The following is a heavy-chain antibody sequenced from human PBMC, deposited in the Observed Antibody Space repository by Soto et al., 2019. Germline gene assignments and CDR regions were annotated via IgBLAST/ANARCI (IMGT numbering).Heavy chain of an antibody. D-gene: IGHD1-1*01. CDR3: ARDRSAGNYFYYGMDV. J-gene: IGHJ6*02. CDR2: IWHDGSKE. V-gene: IGHV3-33*01. CDR1: GITFNRNG. Sequence: PGGSLRLCCAASGITFNRNGMHWVRQAPGKGLEWVAVIWHDGSKEYYSDSVKGRFTIPRDNSKNTLYLQMNSVRAEDTAVYYCARDRSAGNYFYYGMDVWGQGTTVTSP.